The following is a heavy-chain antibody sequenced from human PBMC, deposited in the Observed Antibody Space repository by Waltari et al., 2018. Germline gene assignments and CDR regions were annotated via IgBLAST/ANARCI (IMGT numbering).Heavy chain of an antibody. Sequence: EVQLVDCGGGLVQPGGSLRLHCGAAGLTFATYGMNWVRQATGKGLEWVSYITNRGSGMYYADSVRGRFTISRDNAKNSLYLQMNSLRAEDTAVYYCARRFDSWGQGTLVTVSS. J-gene: IGHJ4*02. CDR2: ITNRGSGM. V-gene: IGHV3-48*01. CDR1: GLTFATYG. CDR3: ARRFDS.